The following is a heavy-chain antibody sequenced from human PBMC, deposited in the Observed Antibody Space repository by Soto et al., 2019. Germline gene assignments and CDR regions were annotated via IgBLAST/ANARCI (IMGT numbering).Heavy chain of an antibody. D-gene: IGHD3-16*01. V-gene: IGHV3-23*01. CDR3: AKAMRRMITFGGVIGP. CDR2: ISGSGGST. Sequence: GGSLRLSXAASGFTFSSYAMSWVRQAPGKGLEWVSAISGSGGSTYYADSVKGRFTISRDNSKNTLYLQMNSLRAEDTAVFYCAKAMRRMITFGGVIGPWGQGTLVTVSS. CDR1: GFTFSSYA. J-gene: IGHJ5*02.